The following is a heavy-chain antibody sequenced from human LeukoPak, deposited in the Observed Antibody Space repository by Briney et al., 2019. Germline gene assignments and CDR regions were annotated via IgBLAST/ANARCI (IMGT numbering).Heavy chain of an antibody. D-gene: IGHD2-8*01. V-gene: IGHV3-48*03. CDR1: GFSLRSSE. CDR2: INSADNVE. J-gene: IGHJ5*02. CDR3: ARDTVNGPFVISLDL. Sequence: PGGSLRLSCAASGFSLRSSEMNWVRQAPGKGPEWVAHINSADNVEYYTDSVSGRFTMSRDNAKDLLYLLMNSLRDEDTAVYYCARDTVNGPFVISLDLWGQGVLVTVSS.